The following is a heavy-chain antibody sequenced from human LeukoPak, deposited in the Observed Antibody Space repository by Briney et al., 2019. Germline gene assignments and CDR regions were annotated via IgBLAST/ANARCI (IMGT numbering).Heavy chain of an antibody. CDR2: IIPIFGKA. V-gene: IGHV1-69*06. CDR3: AGADIVVVPAALDY. CDR1: GGTFSSYA. J-gene: IGHJ4*02. Sequence: GASVKVSCKASGGTFSSYAISWVRQATGRGLEWMGGIIPIFGKANYAQKFQGRVTITADKSTSTAYMELSSLRSEDTAVYYCAGADIVVVPAALDYWGQGTLVTVSS. D-gene: IGHD2-2*01.